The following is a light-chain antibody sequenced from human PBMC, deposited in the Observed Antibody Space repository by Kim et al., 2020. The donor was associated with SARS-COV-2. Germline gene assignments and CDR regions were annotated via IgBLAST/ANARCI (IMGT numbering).Light chain of an antibody. CDR2: LAS. J-gene: IGKJ2*01. CDR3: MQAMETPYT. V-gene: IGKV2-28*01. Sequence: ESASISCSSSQSLLHSHGYNYVDWYLQKPGQSPQLLIYLASSRASGVPDRFRGSGSRSHFTLRISRVEPDDVGIYYCMQAMETPYTFGQGTKLEI. CDR1: QSLLHSHGYNY.